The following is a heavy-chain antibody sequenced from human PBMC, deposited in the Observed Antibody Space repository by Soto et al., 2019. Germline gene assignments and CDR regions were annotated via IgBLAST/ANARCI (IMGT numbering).Heavy chain of an antibody. V-gene: IGHV4-4*02. Sequence: SETLSLTCSFSVCSISSINCCTCVRLPPGKGLEWIGEIYPSGITNYSPSLKSIVTMSVDKSKNQFSLKLNSVTAADTAMYYCAREAYKRGANNPFLESWGKGNLVNVSS. J-gene: IGHJ5*02. D-gene: IGHD1-26*01. CDR1: VCSISSINC. CDR3: AREAYKRGANNPFLES. CDR2: IYPSGIT.